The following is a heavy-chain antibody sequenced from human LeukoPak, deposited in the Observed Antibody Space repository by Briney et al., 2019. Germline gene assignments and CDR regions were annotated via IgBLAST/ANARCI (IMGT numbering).Heavy chain of an antibody. V-gene: IGHV4-30-2*01. Sequence: SETLSLTCAASGGSISSGGYSWSWIRQPPGKGLEWIGYIYHSGSTYYNPSLKSRVTISVDRSKNQFSLKLSSVTAADTAVYYCARDDSSAEGGAFDIWGQGTMVTVSS. J-gene: IGHJ3*02. CDR3: ARDDSSAEGGAFDI. CDR1: GGSISSGGYS. CDR2: IYHSGST. D-gene: IGHD3-22*01.